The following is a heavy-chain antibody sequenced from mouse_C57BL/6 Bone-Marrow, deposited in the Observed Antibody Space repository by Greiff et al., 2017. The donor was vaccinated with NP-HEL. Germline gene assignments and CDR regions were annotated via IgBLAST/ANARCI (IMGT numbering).Heavy chain of an antibody. CDR1: GFTFSDYG. Sequence: EVKLMESGGGLVKPGGSLKLSCAASGFTFSDYGMHWVRQAPEKGLEWVAYISSGSSTIYYADTVKGRFTISRDNAKNTLFLQMTSLRSEDTAMYYCARGVLRYLDYWGQGTTLTVSS. CDR3: ARGVLRYLDY. CDR2: ISSGSSTI. V-gene: IGHV5-17*01. D-gene: IGHD1-1*01. J-gene: IGHJ2*01.